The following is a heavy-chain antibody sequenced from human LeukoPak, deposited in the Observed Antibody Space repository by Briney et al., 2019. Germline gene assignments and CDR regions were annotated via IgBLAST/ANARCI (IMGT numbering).Heavy chain of an antibody. V-gene: IGHV3-30-3*01. Sequence: PGGPLRLSCAASGFTFSSYAMHWVRQAPGKGLEWVAVISYDGSNKYYADSVKGRFTISRDNSKNTLYLQMNSLRAEDTAVYHCARGSGYCTNGVCYTGCMDVWGQGTTVTVSS. J-gene: IGHJ6*02. D-gene: IGHD2-8*01. CDR3: ARGSGYCTNGVCYTGCMDV. CDR2: ISYDGSNK. CDR1: GFTFSSYA.